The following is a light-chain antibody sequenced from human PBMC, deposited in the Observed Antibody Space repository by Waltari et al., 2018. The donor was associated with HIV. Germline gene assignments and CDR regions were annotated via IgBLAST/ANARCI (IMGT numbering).Light chain of an antibody. V-gene: IGKV1-9*01. CDR1: QDIRHS. Sequence: DIQLTQSPSFLSASVGDRVTITCRASQDIRHSLAWYQQKSGTAPKVLIFGASTLQSPVPSRGRGSGSWTDLTLTNSGLQPEDFATYYCQHIASYPRTFGQGTRVEIK. J-gene: IGKJ1*01. CDR3: QHIASYPRT. CDR2: GAS.